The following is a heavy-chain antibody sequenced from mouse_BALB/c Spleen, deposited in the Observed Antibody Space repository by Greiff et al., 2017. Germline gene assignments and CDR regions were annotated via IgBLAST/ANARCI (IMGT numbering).Heavy chain of an antibody. Sequence: EVHLVESGGGLVQPGGSRKLSCAASGFTFSSFGMHWVRQAPEKGLEWVAYISSGSSTIYYADTVKGRFTISRDNPKNTLFLQMTSLRSEDTAMYYCARSGVITTGAMDYWGQGTSVTVSS. D-gene: IGHD2-4*01. CDR2: ISSGSSTI. V-gene: IGHV5-17*02. CDR1: GFTFSSFG. J-gene: IGHJ4*01. CDR3: ARSGVITTGAMDY.